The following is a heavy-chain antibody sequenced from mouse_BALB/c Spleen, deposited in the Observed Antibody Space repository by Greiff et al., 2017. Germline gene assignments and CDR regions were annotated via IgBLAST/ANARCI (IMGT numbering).Heavy chain of an antibody. V-gene: IGHV3-2*02. CDR1: GYSITSDYA. CDR3: ARWGTAVPFAY. J-gene: IGHJ3*01. CDR2: ISYSGST. D-gene: IGHD1-2*01. Sequence: VQLQQSGPGLVKPSQSLSLTCTVTGYSITSDYAWNWIRQFPGNKLEWMGYISYSGSTSYNPSLKSRISITRDTSKNQFFLQLNSVTTEDTATYYCARWGTAVPFAYWGQGTLVTVSA.